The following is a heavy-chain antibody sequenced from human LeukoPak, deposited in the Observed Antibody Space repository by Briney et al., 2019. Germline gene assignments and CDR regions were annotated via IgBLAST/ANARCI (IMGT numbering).Heavy chain of an antibody. J-gene: IGHJ4*02. V-gene: IGHV4-59*01. CDR1: GDSISSYY. CDR2: IYYSGST. Sequence: PSETLSLTCTVSGDSISSYYWSWIRQPPGKGLEWIGYIYYSGSTNYNPSLKSRVTISVDTSKNQFSLKLSSVTAADTAVYYCARAEYYFDYWGQGTLVTVSS. D-gene: IGHD3-10*01. CDR3: ARAEYYFDY.